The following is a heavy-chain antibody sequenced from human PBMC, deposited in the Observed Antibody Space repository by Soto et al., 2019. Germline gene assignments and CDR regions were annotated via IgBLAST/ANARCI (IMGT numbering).Heavy chain of an antibody. D-gene: IGHD3-10*01. Sequence: ASVKVSCKASGYTFTSYGISWVRQAPGQGLEWMGWISAYNGNTNYAQKLQGRVTMTTDTSTSTAYMELRSLRSDDTAVYYCARDRDFTVRGWVRGYYGMDVWGQGTTVTVSS. CDR2: ISAYNGNT. J-gene: IGHJ6*02. V-gene: IGHV1-18*01. CDR1: GYTFTSYG. CDR3: ARDRDFTVRGWVRGYYGMDV.